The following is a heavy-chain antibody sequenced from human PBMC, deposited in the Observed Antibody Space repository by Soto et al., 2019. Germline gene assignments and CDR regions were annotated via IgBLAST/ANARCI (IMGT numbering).Heavy chain of an antibody. J-gene: IGHJ4*02. CDR1: GFPFSSYA. CDR3: ARSLFMVAPDNEPFDY. Sequence: VQLLESGGSTVQPGGSLTLSYAASGFPFSSYAMSWVRQTPEKGLEWVAGISGGGNGRYYADFVQGRFTFSRDNSRNILYLQMNSLRAEDTAMYYCARSLFMVAPDNEPFDYWGQGTLVTVSS. CDR2: ISGGGNGR. D-gene: IGHD5-12*01. V-gene: IGHV3-23*01.